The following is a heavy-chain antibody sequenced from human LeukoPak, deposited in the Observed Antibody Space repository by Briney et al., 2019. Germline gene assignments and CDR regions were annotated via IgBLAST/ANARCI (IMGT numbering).Heavy chain of an antibody. CDR1: GFTFDDYG. CDR3: ARAGSGTHFQH. D-gene: IGHD1-1*01. Sequence: GGSLRLSCAASGFTFDDYGMSWVRQAPGKGLEWVSGINWNGGSTGYADSVKGRFTISRNNAKNSLYLQMNSLRAEDTALYYCARAGSGTHFQHWGQGTLVTVSS. CDR2: INWNGGST. J-gene: IGHJ1*01. V-gene: IGHV3-20*04.